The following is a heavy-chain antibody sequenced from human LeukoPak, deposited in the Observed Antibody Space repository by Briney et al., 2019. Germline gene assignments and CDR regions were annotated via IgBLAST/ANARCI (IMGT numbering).Heavy chain of an antibody. Sequence: ASVKVSCKASGGTFSSYAISWVRQAPGQGLEWMGWINPNSGGTNYAQKFQGSVTMTRDTSISTAYMELSRLRSDDTAVYYCARQSIADEPGLDYWGQGTLVTVSS. CDR1: GGTFSSYA. J-gene: IGHJ4*02. V-gene: IGHV1-2*02. D-gene: IGHD6-6*01. CDR2: INPNSGGT. CDR3: ARQSIADEPGLDY.